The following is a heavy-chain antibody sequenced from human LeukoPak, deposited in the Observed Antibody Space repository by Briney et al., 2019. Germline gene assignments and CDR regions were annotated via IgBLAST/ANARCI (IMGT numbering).Heavy chain of an antibody. Sequence: HPGGSLRLSCAASGFTFSSYGMHWVRQAPGKGLEWVAFIRNDGSNKYYADSVKGRFTISRDNSKNTLYMQMNSLRAEDTAVYYCAKGYSYGYDFWGQGTLVTVSS. J-gene: IGHJ4*02. CDR3: AKGYSYGYDF. V-gene: IGHV3-30*02. CDR1: GFTFSSYG. D-gene: IGHD5-18*01. CDR2: IRNDGSNK.